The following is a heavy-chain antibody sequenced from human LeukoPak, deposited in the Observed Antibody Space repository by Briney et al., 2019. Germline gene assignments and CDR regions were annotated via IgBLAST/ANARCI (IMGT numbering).Heavy chain of an antibody. J-gene: IGHJ5*02. Sequence: GGSLRLSCAASGFTFSDYWMTWVRQAPGKGLEWVAHIKQDGSEKYYVDSVKGRFTISRDNAKNLVYLQMNSLRAEDTAVYFCARGPLVPAAMYWFDPWGQGTLVTVSS. V-gene: IGHV3-7*04. CDR3: ARGPLVPAAMYWFDP. D-gene: IGHD2-2*01. CDR2: IKQDGSEK. CDR1: GFTFSDYW.